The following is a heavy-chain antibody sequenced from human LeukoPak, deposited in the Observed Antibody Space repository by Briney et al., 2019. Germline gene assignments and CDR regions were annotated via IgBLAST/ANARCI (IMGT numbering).Heavy chain of an antibody. CDR1: GITVSSNY. J-gene: IGHJ4*02. Sequence: TGGSLRLSCAASGITVSSNYMKWVRQAPGKGLEWVSILYSGGNTYYADSVKGRFTISRDNSKNTRYLQMNSLRAEDTAVYYCARQQDTTNPGYWGQGTLVTVSS. CDR2: LYSGGNT. CDR3: ARQQDTTNPGY. D-gene: IGHD5-18*01. V-gene: IGHV3-66*04.